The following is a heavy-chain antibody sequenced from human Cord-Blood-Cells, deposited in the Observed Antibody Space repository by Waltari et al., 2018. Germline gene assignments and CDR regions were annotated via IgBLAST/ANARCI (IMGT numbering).Heavy chain of an antibody. Sequence: QVQLVQSGAEVMKPGASVKVSCKASGYPFTGYYMHWVRQAPGQGLEWMGWINPNSGGTNYAQKFQGRVTMTRDTSISTAYMELSRLRSDDTAVYYCARSSLAYYYHYIDVWGKGTTVTVSS. CDR2: INPNSGGT. V-gene: IGHV1-2*02. CDR3: ARSSLAYYYHYIDV. J-gene: IGHJ6*03. CDR1: GYPFTGYY.